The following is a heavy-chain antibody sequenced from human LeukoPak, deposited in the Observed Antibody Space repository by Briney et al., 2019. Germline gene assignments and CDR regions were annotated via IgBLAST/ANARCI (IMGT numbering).Heavy chain of an antibody. CDR3: ARLTGRSYPHHDAFDI. J-gene: IGHJ3*02. CDR1: GYSFTSYW. D-gene: IGHD1-26*01. V-gene: IGHV5-51*01. Sequence: PGESLKISCKGSGYSFTSYWIGWVRQMPGKGLEWMGIIYPGDSDTKYSPSFQGHVTISADKAISTAYLQWSSLKASDTAMYYCARLTGRSYPHHDAFDIWGQGTMVTVSS. CDR2: IYPGDSDT.